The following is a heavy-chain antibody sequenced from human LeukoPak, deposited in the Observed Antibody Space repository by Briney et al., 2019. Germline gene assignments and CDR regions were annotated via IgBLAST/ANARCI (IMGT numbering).Heavy chain of an antibody. J-gene: IGHJ4*02. CDR2: IYPGDSDT. CDR3: ARALRTGQGDYVPVL. D-gene: IGHD4-17*01. Sequence: GESLKISCKGSGYSFTSYCIGWVRQMPGKGLEWMGIIYPGDSDTRYSPSFQGQVTISADKSISTTYLQWSSLKASDTAMYYCARALRTGQGDYVPVLWGQGTLVTVSS. V-gene: IGHV5-51*01. CDR1: GYSFTSYC.